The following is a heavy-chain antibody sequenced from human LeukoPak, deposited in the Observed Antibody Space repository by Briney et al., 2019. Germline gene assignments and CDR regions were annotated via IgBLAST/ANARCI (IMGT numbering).Heavy chain of an antibody. CDR2: IYYSGST. V-gene: IGHV4-31*03. Sequence: PSQTLSLTCTVSGGSISSGGYYWRWIRQHPGKGLEWIGYIYYSGSTYYNPSLKSRVTISVDTSKNQFSLKLSSVTAADTAVYYCARAHPSVVRRWWYFDYWGQGTLVTVSS. CDR1: GGSISSGGYY. CDR3: ARAHPSVVRRWWYFDY. D-gene: IGHD4-23*01. J-gene: IGHJ4*02.